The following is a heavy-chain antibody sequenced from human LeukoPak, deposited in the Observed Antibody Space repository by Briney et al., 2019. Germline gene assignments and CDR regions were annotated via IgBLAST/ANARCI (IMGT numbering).Heavy chain of an antibody. V-gene: IGHV3-30*02. Sequence: PGGSLRLSCAASGFTFSSYGMHWVRQAPGKGLDWVAFIRYDGSNKYYADSVKGRFTISRDNSKNTLYLQMNSLRAEDTAVYYCAKALVERAVAAKERGFDYWGQGTLVTVSS. CDR1: GFTFSSYG. J-gene: IGHJ4*02. D-gene: IGHD6-19*01. CDR3: AKALVERAVAAKERGFDY. CDR2: IRYDGSNK.